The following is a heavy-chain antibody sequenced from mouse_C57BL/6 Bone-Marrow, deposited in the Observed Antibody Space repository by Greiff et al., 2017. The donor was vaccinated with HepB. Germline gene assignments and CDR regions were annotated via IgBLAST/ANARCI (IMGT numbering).Heavy chain of an antibody. CDR2: IYPSDSET. V-gene: IGHV1-61*01. CDR1: GYTFTSYW. J-gene: IGHJ2*01. D-gene: IGHD2-5*01. CDR3: AREEGHSNDFDY. Sequence: QVHVKQSGAELVRPGSSVKLSCKASGYTFTSYWMDWVKQRPGQGLEWIGNIYPSDSETHYNQKFKDKATLTVDKSSSTAYMQLSSLTSEDSAVYYCAREEGHSNDFDYWGQGTTLTVSS.